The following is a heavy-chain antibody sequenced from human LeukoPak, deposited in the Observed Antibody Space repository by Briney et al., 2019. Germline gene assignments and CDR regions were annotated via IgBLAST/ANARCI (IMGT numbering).Heavy chain of an antibody. J-gene: IGHJ6*03. CDR1: GFTFSGYA. CDR2: ISGNGRTT. D-gene: IGHD3-10*01. Sequence: GGSLRLSCAASGFTFSGYAMHWIRQAPGKGLEYLSAISGNGRTTYYARSVKGRFTISRDDSMNTLYLQMGSLRAEDMAVYYCARRFGELLNYMDVWGKGTTVTVSS. V-gene: IGHV3-64*01. CDR3: ARRFGELLNYMDV.